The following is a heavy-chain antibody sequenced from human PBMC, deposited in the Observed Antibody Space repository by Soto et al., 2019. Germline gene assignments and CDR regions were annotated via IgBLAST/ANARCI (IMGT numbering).Heavy chain of an antibody. J-gene: IGHJ6*02. CDR3: ARRIPFGYGMDV. CDR1: GFTFSSYA. Sequence: EVQLVESGGGLVKPGGSLRLSCAASGFTFSSYAMHWVRQAPGKGLEYVSVITSNGGNTDYASSVKGRFTISRDNSKNTLYLQMGSLRAEDMAVYYCARRIPFGYGMDVWGQGTTVTVSS. D-gene: IGHD2-21*01. V-gene: IGHV3-64*01. CDR2: ITSNGGNT.